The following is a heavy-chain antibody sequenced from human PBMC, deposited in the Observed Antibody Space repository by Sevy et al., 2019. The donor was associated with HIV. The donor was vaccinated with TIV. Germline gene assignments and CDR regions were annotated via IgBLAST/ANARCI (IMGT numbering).Heavy chain of an antibody. CDR1: GFSVSTHA. CDR2: ISYDGSSK. D-gene: IGHD6-19*01. Sequence: EGSLRLSCAASGFSVSTHAMHWVRQAPGKGLEWVALISYDGSSKYYADSVKGRLTISRDNSKNTLYLQMSSLRPDDSAVYYCTRDAGYSTGWYPSDYWGQGTLVTVSS. V-gene: IGHV3-30-3*01. CDR3: TRDAGYSTGWYPSDY. J-gene: IGHJ4*02.